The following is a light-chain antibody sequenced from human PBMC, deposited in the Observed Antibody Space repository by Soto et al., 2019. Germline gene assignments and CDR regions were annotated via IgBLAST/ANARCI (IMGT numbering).Light chain of an antibody. CDR1: QTVSSW. CDR2: NAS. Sequence: DMQMTQSPSTLSLSVGDRVSVTCRASQTVSSWLAWYQQKPGKAPKLLIYNASTLKSGVPAKFSGSGSGTEFTLTISSLQPDDFATYYCQHYNSYSEAFGQGTKVDIK. V-gene: IGKV1-5*03. CDR3: QHYNSYSEA. J-gene: IGKJ1*01.